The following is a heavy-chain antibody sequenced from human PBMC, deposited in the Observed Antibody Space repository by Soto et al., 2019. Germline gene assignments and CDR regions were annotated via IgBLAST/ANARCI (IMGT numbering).Heavy chain of an antibody. CDR1: GGSISSSSYY. D-gene: IGHD3-9*01. CDR2: IYYSGST. CDR3: ARQLRYFDRIDDY. J-gene: IGHJ4*02. V-gene: IGHV4-39*01. Sequence: SETLSLTCTVSGGSISSSSYYWGWIRQPPGKGLEWIGSIYYSGSTYYNPSLKSRVTISVDTSKNQFSLKLSSVTAADTAVYYCARQLRYFDRIDDYWGQGTLVTVSS.